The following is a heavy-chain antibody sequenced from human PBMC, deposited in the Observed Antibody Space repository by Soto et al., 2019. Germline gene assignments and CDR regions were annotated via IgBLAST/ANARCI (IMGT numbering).Heavy chain of an antibody. V-gene: IGHV3-30*18. CDR1: GFDFTYYA. Sequence: QVQLVESGGGAVQPGESLRLSCVASGFDFTYYAMHWVRQAPGKGLESVAVMSSDGSKIHHTDSVKGRLTISRDNSKNTLYLQMNNLRKEDTAVYFCAKDEGVGGTLGLFDYWGQGTLVSVSS. D-gene: IGHD1-26*01. CDR3: AKDEGVGGTLGLFDY. J-gene: IGHJ4*02. CDR2: MSSDGSKI.